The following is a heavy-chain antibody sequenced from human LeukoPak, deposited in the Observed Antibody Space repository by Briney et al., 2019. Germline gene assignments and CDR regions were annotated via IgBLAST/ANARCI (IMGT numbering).Heavy chain of an antibody. CDR3: ARARGYSYGYKDY. CDR1: GYTFTSYD. CDR2: MNPNSGNT. V-gene: IGHV1-8*01. J-gene: IGHJ4*02. D-gene: IGHD5-18*01. Sequence: ASVKVSCKASGYTFTSYDINWVRQATGQRLEWMGWMNPNSGNTGYAQNFQGRITMTRDTSKSTAYMELSSLRSGDTAVYYCARARGYSYGYKDYWGQGTLVTVST.